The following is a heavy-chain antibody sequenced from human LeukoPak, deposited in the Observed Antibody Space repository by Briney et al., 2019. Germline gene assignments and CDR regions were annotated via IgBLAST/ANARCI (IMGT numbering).Heavy chain of an antibody. CDR1: GFTVSSNY. V-gene: IGHV3-43*02. CDR3: AKERPEEGGLFFDY. Sequence: PGGSLRLSCAASGFTVSSNYMSWVRQAPGKGLEWVSLISGDGGSTYYADSVKGRFTISRDNSKNSLYLQMNSLRTEDTALYYCAKERPEEGGLFFDYWGQGTLVTVSS. CDR2: ISGDGGST. J-gene: IGHJ4*02. D-gene: IGHD1-14*01.